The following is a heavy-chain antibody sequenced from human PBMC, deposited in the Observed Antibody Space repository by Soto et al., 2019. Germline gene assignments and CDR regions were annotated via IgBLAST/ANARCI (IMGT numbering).Heavy chain of an antibody. V-gene: IGHV4-39*01. CDR3: ARAWAVGRWFDS. D-gene: IGHD1-26*01. J-gene: IGHJ5*01. CDR2: IYYSGST. CDR1: GGSISSSSYY. Sequence: SETLSLTCTVSGGSISSSSYYWGWIRQPPGKGLEWIGSIYYSGSTYYNPSLKSRVTISVDTSKNQFSLKLSSVTAADTAVYYCARAWAVGRWFDSWGQGTLVTVSS.